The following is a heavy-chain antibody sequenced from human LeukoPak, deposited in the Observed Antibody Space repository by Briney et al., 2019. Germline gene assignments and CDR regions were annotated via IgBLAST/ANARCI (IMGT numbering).Heavy chain of an antibody. CDR3: TKDIAPGGADI. CDR1: GFTFSSYD. Sequence: GGSLRLSCAASGFTFSSYDMHWVRQATGKGLEWVSAIGTAGDTHYPGSVKGRFTISRDNAKNSLYLQMNSLRAEDTALYYCTKDIAPGGADIWGQGTMVTVSS. CDR2: IGTAGDT. V-gene: IGHV3-13*01. J-gene: IGHJ3*02. D-gene: IGHD1-26*01.